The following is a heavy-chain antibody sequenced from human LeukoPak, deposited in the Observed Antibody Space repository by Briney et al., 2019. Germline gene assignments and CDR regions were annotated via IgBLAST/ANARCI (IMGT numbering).Heavy chain of an antibody. D-gene: IGHD5-18*01. CDR1: GYTFTGYY. CDR2: INPNSGGT. V-gene: IGHV1-2*02. Sequence: GASVKVSCKASGYTFTGYYMHWVRQAPGQGLEWMGWINPNSGGTNYAQKFQGRVTMTRDTSISTAYMELSRLRSDDTAVYYCARGLMGYSYGSFPYYFDYWGQGTLVTVSS. CDR3: ARGLMGYSYGSFPYYFDY. J-gene: IGHJ4*02.